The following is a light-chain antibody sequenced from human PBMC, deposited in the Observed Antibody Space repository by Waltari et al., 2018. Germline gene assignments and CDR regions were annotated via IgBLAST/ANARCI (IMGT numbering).Light chain of an antibody. CDR1: QTLNSRD. CDR2: GTS. V-gene: IGKV3-20*01. CDR3: QRSGGS. J-gene: IGKJ3*01. Sequence: ENGVTQSPGTLSLSPGERATLSCRTSQTLNSRDLAWSPHQPDQAPMLLIQGTSDRASGSAEGFSGSGSVTDFTLKITRLGPEDFAVYDCQRSGGSFGPGTKVDVK.